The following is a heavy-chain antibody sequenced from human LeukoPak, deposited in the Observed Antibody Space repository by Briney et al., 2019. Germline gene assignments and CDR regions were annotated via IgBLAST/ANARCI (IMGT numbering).Heavy chain of an antibody. CDR1: EFAFFSYG. CDR3: ARELPREVTLDY. CDR2: IFTDGSTT. Sequence: GGSLRLSCVVSEFAFFSYGMQWVRQAPGKGLVWVSRIFTDGSTTSYADSVKGRFTISRDNAKNTLYLEMKSLRVEDTAVYYCARELPREVTLDYWGQGTLVSVSP. D-gene: IGHD2-21*02. J-gene: IGHJ4*01. V-gene: IGHV3-74*01.